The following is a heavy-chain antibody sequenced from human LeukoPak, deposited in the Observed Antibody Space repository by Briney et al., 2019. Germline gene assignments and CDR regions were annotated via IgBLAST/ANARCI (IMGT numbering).Heavy chain of an antibody. V-gene: IGHV4-31*03. D-gene: IGHD3-10*01. CDR2: IYYSGST. CDR1: GGSISSGGYY. Sequence: KTSETLSLTCTVSGGSISSGGYYWSWIRQHPGKGLEWIGYIYYSGSTYYNPSLKSRVTISVDTSKNQFSLKLSSVTAADTAVYYCARNYYGSGDNWFDPWGQGTLVTVSS. CDR3: ARNYYGSGDNWFDP. J-gene: IGHJ5*02.